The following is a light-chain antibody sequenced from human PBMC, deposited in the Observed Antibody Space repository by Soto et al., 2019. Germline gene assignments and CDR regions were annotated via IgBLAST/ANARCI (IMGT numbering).Light chain of an antibody. CDR3: QTWGTGIRV. CDR2: IKSDGSH. V-gene: IGLV4-69*01. Sequence: QPVLTQSPSASASLGGSVRLTCTLSNGHSNYAIAWHQQQPEKGPRSLMKIKSDGSHIKGDGIPDRFSGSSSGAERYLTISSLQSEDEADYYCQTWGTGIRVFGGGTKVTVL. J-gene: IGLJ2*01. CDR1: NGHSNYA.